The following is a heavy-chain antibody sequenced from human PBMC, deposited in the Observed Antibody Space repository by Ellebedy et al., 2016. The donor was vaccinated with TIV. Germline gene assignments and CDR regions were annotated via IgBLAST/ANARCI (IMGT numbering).Heavy chain of an antibody. V-gene: IGHV3-48*02. CDR1: GFTFSSYA. J-gene: IGHJ6*02. Sequence: PGGSLRLSCAASGFTFSSYAMNWVRQAPGKGLEWVSYISSSSDTIYYTDSVKGRLTISRDNAKNSLYLQMNSLRDEDTAVYYCVRKQREYYFYGMDLWGQGTTVTVSS. D-gene: IGHD1-1*01. CDR2: ISSSSDTI. CDR3: VRKQREYYFYGMDL.